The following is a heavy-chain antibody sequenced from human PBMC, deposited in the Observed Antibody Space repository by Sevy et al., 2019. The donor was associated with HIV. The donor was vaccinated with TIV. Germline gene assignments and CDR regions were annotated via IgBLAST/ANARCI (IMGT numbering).Heavy chain of an antibody. CDR3: ARDRGEQWLVYFDY. CDR1: GYTFTSYG. J-gene: IGHJ4*02. V-gene: IGHV1-18*01. D-gene: IGHD6-19*01. CDR2: ISAYNGNT. Sequence: ASVKVSSKASGYTFTSYGISWVRQAPGQGLEWMGWISAYNGNTNYAQKLQGRVTMTTDTSTSTAYMELRSLRSDDTAVYYCARDRGEQWLVYFDYWGQGTLVTVSS.